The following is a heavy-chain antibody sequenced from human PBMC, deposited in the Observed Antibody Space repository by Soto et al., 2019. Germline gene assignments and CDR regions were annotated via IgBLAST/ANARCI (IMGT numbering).Heavy chain of an antibody. J-gene: IGHJ4*02. CDR1: GFTFSSYA. D-gene: IGHD3-3*01. Sequence: GGSLRLSCAASGFTFSSYAMSWVRQAPGKGLEWVSAISGSGGSTYYAESVKGRFTISRDNSKNTLYLQMNSLRAEDTAVYYCAKRGQYDFWSGYSRMGEFFDYWGQGTLVTVSS. V-gene: IGHV3-23*01. CDR2: ISGSGGST. CDR3: AKRGQYDFWSGYSRMGEFFDY.